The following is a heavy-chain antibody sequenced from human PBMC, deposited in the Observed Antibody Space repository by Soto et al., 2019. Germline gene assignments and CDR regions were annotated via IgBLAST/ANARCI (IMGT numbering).Heavy chain of an antibody. CDR3: ARGGIRYFDWLLPYFDY. V-gene: IGHV4-31*03. J-gene: IGHJ4*02. D-gene: IGHD3-9*01. Sequence: QVQLQESGPGLVKPSQTLSLTCTVSGGSISSGGYYWSWIRQHPGKGLEWIGYIYYSGSTYYNPSLKSRVTISVDTSKNQFSLKLSSVTAADTAVYYCARGGIRYFDWLLPYFDYWGQGTLVTVSS. CDR2: IYYSGST. CDR1: GGSISSGGYY.